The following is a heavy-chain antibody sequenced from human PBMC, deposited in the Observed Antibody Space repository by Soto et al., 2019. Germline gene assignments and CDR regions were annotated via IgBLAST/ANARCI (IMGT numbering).Heavy chain of an antibody. J-gene: IGHJ1*01. D-gene: IGHD6-19*01. CDR2: ISGSGGST. V-gene: IGHV3-23*01. CDR1: GFTFSSYA. CDR3: AKQTHNSSGWCGYFQH. Sequence: EVQLLESGGGLVQPGGSLRLSFAASGFTFSSYAMIWVRQAPVKWLGWVSAISGSGGSTYYADSVKGRFPISRKNSKNTQYLQMNSLRAEETAVYYCAKQTHNSSGWCGYFQHWGKGTLFTVSS.